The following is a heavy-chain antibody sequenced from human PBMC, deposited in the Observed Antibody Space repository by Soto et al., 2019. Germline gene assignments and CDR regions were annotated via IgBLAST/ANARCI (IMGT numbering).Heavy chain of an antibody. V-gene: IGHV1-69*12. CDR1: GGTFSSYA. CDR2: IIPIFGTA. D-gene: IGHD5-12*01. CDR3: ARVRWEMATITVTPDAFDI. J-gene: IGHJ3*02. Sequence: QVQLVQSGAEVKKPGSSVKVSCKASGGTFSSYAISWVRQAPVQGLEWMGGIIPIFGTANYAQKFQGRVMITADESTSTAYMELSSLRSEDTAVYYCARVRWEMATITVTPDAFDIWGQGTMVTVSS.